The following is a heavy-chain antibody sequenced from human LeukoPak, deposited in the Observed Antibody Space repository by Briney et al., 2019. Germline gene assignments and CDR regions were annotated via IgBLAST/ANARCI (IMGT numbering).Heavy chain of an antibody. CDR3: ARDLYQLPQIDY. D-gene: IGHD2-2*01. V-gene: IGHV3-21*01. J-gene: IGHJ4*02. CDR1: GFTFSSYS. CDR2: ISSSSSYI. Sequence: TGGSVRLSCAASGFTFSSYSMNWVRQAPGKGLEWVSSISSSSSYIYYADSVKGRFTISRDNAKNSLYLQMNSLRAEDTAVYYCARDLYQLPQIDYWGQGTLVTVSS.